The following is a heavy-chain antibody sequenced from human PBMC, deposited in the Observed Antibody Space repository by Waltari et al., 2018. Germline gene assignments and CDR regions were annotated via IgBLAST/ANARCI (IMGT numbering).Heavy chain of an antibody. J-gene: IGHJ3*02. V-gene: IGHV3-23*01. CDR3: AKGSSWHTVTDAFDI. CDR1: GFTFSSYA. Sequence: EVQLLESGGGLVQPGGSLRLSCAASGFTFSSYAMSWVRQAPGKGLGWVSAVSGSGGSTYYADSVKGRFTISRDNSKNTLYLQMNSLRAEDTAVYYCAKGSSWHTVTDAFDIWGQGTMVTVSS. CDR2: VSGSGGST. D-gene: IGHD2-2*01.